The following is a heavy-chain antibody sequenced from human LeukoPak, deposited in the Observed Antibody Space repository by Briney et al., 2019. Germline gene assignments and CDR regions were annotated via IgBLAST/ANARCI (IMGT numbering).Heavy chain of an antibody. D-gene: IGHD3-22*01. CDR3: ARGEYYDSSGYYYFDY. V-gene: IGHV3-11*04. CDR2: ISSSGSTI. Sequence: GGSLRLSCASSVFTFSDYYMSWIRQAPGKGLEWVSYISSSGSTIYYADSVKGRFTISRDNAKNSLYLQMNSLRAEDTAVYYCARGEYYDSSGYYYFDYWGQGTLVTVSS. J-gene: IGHJ4*02. CDR1: VFTFSDYY.